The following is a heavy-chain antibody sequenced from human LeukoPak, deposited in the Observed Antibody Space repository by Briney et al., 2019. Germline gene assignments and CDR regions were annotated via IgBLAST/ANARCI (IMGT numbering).Heavy chain of an antibody. Sequence: SETLSLTCTVPGGSISSSSYYWGWIRQPPGRGLVWIGSIYYSGSTYYNPSLKSRVTISVDTSKNQFSLELSSVTAADTAVYYYAILDSYYYYLDVWGKGTTVTVSS. J-gene: IGHJ6*03. CDR2: IYYSGST. CDR1: GGSISSSSYY. CDR3: AILDSYYYYLDV. V-gene: IGHV4-39*07.